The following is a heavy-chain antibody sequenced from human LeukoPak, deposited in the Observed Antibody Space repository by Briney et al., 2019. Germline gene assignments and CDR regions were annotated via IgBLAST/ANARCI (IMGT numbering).Heavy chain of an antibody. V-gene: IGHV4-59*08. D-gene: IGHD5-24*01. Sequence: SETLSLTCTVSDGSITGYYWSWLRQPPGKELEWIGYVYYNGNTNYSPSLKSRVTISVDMSENQFSLKLTSVTAADTAVYYCARHRTTDGFPFDYWGQGTLVTVSS. CDR1: DGSITGYY. CDR2: VYYNGNT. CDR3: ARHRTTDGFPFDY. J-gene: IGHJ4*02.